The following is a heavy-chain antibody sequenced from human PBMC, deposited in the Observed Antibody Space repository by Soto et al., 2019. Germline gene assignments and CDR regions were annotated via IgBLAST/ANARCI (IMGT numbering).Heavy chain of an antibody. CDR3: ARSEVNSYYDFWSGYYNPLDY. CDR2: ISAYNGNT. D-gene: IGHD3-3*01. V-gene: IGHV1-18*01. J-gene: IGHJ4*02. CDR1: GYTFTSYG. Sequence: ASVKVSCKASGYTFTSYGISWVRQAPGQGLEWMGWISAYNGNTNYAQKLQGRVTMTTDTSTSTAYMELRSLRSDDTAVYYCARSEVNSYYDFWSGYYNPLDYWGQGTLVTVSS.